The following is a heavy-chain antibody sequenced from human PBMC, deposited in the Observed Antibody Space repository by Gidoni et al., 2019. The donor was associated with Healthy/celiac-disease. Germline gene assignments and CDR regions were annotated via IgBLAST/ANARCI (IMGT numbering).Heavy chain of an antibody. V-gene: IGHV3-74*03. CDR1: GFSLPITW. J-gene: IGHJ4*02. CDR3: ARDWYHAIDY. CDR2: IETGGTTT. D-gene: IGHD2-2*01. Sequence: EVQLVESGGGLFQPGGSLSLSCAAYGFSLPITWMHWVRQVPGKGLVWVAIIETGGTTTMYADSVKGRFTISRDDAKNTLYLQMNNLRVEDTAVYYCARDWYHAIDYWGQGTSVTVSS.